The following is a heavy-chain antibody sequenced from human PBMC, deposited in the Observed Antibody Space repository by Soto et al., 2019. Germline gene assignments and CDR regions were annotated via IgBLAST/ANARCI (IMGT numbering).Heavy chain of an antibody. CDR3: ARARIGGATRYYYYYGMDV. CDR2: IYYSGST. CDR1: GGSISSSSYY. V-gene: IGHV4-39*01. J-gene: IGHJ6*02. D-gene: IGHD1-26*01. Sequence: SETLSLTCTVSGGSISSSSYYWGWIRQPPGKGLEWIGSIYYSGSTYYNPSLKSRVTISVDTSKNQFSLKLSSVTAADTAVYYCARARIGGATRYYYYYGMDVWGQGTTVTVSS.